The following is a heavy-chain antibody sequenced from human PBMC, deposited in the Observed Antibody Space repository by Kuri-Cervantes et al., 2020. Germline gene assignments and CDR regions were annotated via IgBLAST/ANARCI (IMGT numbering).Heavy chain of an antibody. J-gene: IGHJ6*03. CDR1: GGSFSGYY. D-gene: IGHD1-1*01. Sequence: SQTLSLTCAVSGGSFSGYYWSWIRQPPGKGLEWIGEINHRGSTNYNPSLKSRVTISVDTSKNQFSLKLSSVTAADTAVYYCARAGFSFVRPYYYYMDVWGKGTTVTVSS. CDR2: INHRGST. CDR3: ARAGFSFVRPYYYYMDV. V-gene: IGHV4-34*01.